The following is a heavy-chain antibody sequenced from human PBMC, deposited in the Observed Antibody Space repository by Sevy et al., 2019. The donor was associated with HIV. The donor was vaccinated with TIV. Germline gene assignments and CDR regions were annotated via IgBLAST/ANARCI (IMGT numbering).Heavy chain of an antibody. J-gene: IGHJ5*02. V-gene: IGHV4-4*02. Sequence: SEILSLTCAVSGGSITSVNWWHWVRQPPGKGLEWIGEIYHSGSTNYNPSLKSRVTISVDNSKNQFSLNLYSVIAADTAVYYCARGGETPRGFDPWGQGSLVTVSS. CDR3: ARGGETPRGFDP. CDR2: IYHSGST. D-gene: IGHD3-16*01. CDR1: GGSITSVNW.